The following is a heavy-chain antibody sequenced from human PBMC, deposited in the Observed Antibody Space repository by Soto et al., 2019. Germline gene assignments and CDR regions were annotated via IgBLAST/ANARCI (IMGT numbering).Heavy chain of an antibody. V-gene: IGHV1-2*02. D-gene: IGHD6-19*01. CDR2: INPNSGET. CDR3: ACGAVTGTAGLDF. J-gene: IGHJ4*02. CDR1: GDTFSNSY. Sequence: GASVKVSCKASGDTFSNSYMHWVRRAPGQGLEWMGWINPNSGETKSAEKFQGRVTMTRDTSISPVYMELSKLTSVDTAVYNCACGAVTGTAGLDFWGQGTQVTVSS.